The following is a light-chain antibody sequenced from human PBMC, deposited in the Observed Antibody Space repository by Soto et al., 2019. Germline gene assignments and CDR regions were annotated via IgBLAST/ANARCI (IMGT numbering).Light chain of an antibody. V-gene: IGKV1-39*01. Sequence: DIQMTQSPSSLSASLGDTVTISCRASQNIENYLHWYQQKAGKAPEVLLYVASVLKDGVSSRFSGSGYGTDFTLPITNLQPEDVAMYYCQQSFGSPPITFGQRTRLDIK. CDR3: QQSFGSPPIT. CDR1: QNIENY. CDR2: VAS. J-gene: IGKJ5*01.